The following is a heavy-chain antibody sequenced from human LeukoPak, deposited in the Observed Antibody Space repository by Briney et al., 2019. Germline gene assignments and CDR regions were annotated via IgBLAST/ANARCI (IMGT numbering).Heavy chain of an antibody. CDR3: ARDRIAVAGTSRHYYYCYGMDV. V-gene: IGHV3-30-3*01. D-gene: IGHD6-19*01. CDR2: ISYDGSNK. J-gene: IGHJ6*02. Sequence: PGRSLRLSCAASGFTFSSYAMHWVRQAPGKGLEWVAVISYDGSNKYYADSVKGRFTISRDNSKNTLYLQMNSLRAEDTAVYYCARDRIAVAGTSRHYYYCYGMDVWGQGTTVTVSS. CDR1: GFTFSSYA.